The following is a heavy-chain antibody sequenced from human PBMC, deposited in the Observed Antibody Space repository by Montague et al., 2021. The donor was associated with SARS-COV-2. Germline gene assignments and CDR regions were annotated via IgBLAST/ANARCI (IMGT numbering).Heavy chain of an antibody. Sequence: SGAEVKKPGESLRPSCAASGFTFSSYAMHWVCQAPGKGLEWVAVISYDGSNTYYADSVKGRLTISRDNSKNTLYLQMNSLRAEDTAVYYCAIDGGGFGELYHLVSGYYYYGIDVWVQGTTVTVSS. CDR2: ISYDGSNT. V-gene: IGHV3-30-3*01. CDR1: GFTFSSYA. CDR3: AIDGGGFGELYHLVSGYYYYGIDV. J-gene: IGHJ6*02. D-gene: IGHD3-10*01.